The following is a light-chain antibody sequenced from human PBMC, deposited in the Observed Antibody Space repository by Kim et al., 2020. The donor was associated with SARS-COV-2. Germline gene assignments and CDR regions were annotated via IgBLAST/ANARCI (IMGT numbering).Light chain of an antibody. V-gene: IGLV3-21*04. CDR1: NIGSES. CDR3: HLWDTNSDHWV. Sequence: SYELTQPPSVSVTPGKMARITCGGNNIGSESLHWYQQRPGQAHVLVIYHDTDRPSGIPERFSGSKSGNTATLTITRVEAGDEADYYCHLWDTNSDHWVFGGGTQLTVL. J-gene: IGLJ3*02. CDR2: HDT.